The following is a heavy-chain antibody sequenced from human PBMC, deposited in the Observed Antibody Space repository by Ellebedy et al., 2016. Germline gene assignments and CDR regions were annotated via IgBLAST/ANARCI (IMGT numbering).Heavy chain of an antibody. Sequence: SETLSLTCAVSGGSISGYCWNWIRQSPGKGLEWIGYIYYSGSTNYNPSLKSRVTISEDTSKNQFSLKMSSVTAADPAVYYCARGQWLHSSLGAAGFDYWGQGTLVTVSS. D-gene: IGHD6-19*01. CDR1: GGSISGYC. CDR3: ARGQWLHSSLGAAGFDY. CDR2: IYYSGST. V-gene: IGHV4-59*01. J-gene: IGHJ4*02.